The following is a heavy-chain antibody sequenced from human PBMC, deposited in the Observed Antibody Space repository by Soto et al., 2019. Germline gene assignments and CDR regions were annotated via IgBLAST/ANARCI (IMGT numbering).Heavy chain of an antibody. V-gene: IGHV1-46*01. Sequence: GASVKVSCKASGYTFTSYYMHWVRQAPGQGLEWMGIINPSGGSTSYAQKFQGRVTMTRDTSTSTVYMELSSLRSEDTAVYYCARDRIAAVKTPWFDPWGQGTLVTVSS. CDR1: GYTFTSYY. CDR3: ARDRIAAVKTPWFDP. J-gene: IGHJ5*02. D-gene: IGHD6-13*01. CDR2: INPSGGST.